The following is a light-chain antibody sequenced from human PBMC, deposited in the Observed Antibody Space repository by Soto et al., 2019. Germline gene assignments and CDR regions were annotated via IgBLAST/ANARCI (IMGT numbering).Light chain of an antibody. Sequence: EIVMTQSPATLSVSPGERATLSCRASQSVSSNLAWYQQKPGQAPRLLIYGASTRATGIPARFSGSGSGTEVTLTINSLQSEDFAVYYCQQYNNWPETFGQGTKVEVK. CDR1: QSVSSN. J-gene: IGKJ1*01. CDR2: GAS. CDR3: QQYNNWPET. V-gene: IGKV3-15*01.